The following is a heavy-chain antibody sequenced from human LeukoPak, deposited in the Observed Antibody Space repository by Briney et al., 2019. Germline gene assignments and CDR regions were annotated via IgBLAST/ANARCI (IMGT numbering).Heavy chain of an antibody. Sequence: SETLSLTCAVYGGSFGGYYWSWIRQPPGKGLEWIGEINHSGSTNYNPSLKSRVTISVDTSKNQFSLKLSSVTAADTAVYYCARGRPTDYWGQGTLVTVSS. J-gene: IGHJ4*02. V-gene: IGHV4-34*01. CDR1: GGSFGGYY. CDR2: INHSGST. CDR3: ARGRPTDY.